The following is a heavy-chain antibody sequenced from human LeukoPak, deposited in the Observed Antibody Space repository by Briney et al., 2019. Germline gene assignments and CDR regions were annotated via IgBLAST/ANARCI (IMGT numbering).Heavy chain of an antibody. Sequence: SETLSPTCTGSGGSISSYYWSWIQQPPGKGLEWIGYIYYSGSTNYNPSLKSRVTISVDTSKNQFSLKLSSVTAADTAVYYCARDLGGYGSGPFDYWGQGTLVTVSS. J-gene: IGHJ4*02. CDR2: IYYSGST. CDR3: ARDLGGYGSGPFDY. V-gene: IGHV4-59*01. CDR1: GGSISSYY. D-gene: IGHD3-10*01.